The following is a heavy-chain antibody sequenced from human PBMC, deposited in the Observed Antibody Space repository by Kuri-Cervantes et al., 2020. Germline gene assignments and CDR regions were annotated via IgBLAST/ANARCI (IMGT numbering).Heavy chain of an antibody. CDR1: GFTFSSYS. V-gene: IGHV3-21*01. J-gene: IGHJ6*02. CDR3: AKGGGMPWVV. D-gene: IGHD3-16*01. Sequence: GGSLRLSCTASGFTFSSYSMNWVRQAPGKGLEWVSSISSSSSYIYYADSVKGRFTISSDNAKKSLYLQMNSLRGEDTAGYYGAKGGGMPWVVWGQGATVTVSS. CDR2: ISSSSSYI.